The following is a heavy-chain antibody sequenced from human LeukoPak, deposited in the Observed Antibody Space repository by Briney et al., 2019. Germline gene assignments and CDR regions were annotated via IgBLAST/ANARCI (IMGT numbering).Heavy chain of an antibody. CDR2: IYYTGST. Sequence: SETLSLTCTVSGASINSYYWSWIRQPPGKGLEWIGFIYYTGSTNCNPSLKSRLTISVDTSKNQFSLKLSSVTAADTAVYYCARRAVAAVASGGNWFDPWGQGTLVTVSS. J-gene: IGHJ5*02. CDR1: GASINSYY. D-gene: IGHD6-19*01. CDR3: ARRAVAAVASGGNWFDP. V-gene: IGHV4-59*08.